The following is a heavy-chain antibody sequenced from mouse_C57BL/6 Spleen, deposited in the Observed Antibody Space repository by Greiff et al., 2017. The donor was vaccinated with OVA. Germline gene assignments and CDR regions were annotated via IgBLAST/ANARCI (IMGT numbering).Heavy chain of an antibody. CDR1: GYTFTDSY. Sequence: EVQLQQSGPELVKPGASVKISCKASGYTFTDSYMNWVKQSPGTSLEWIGQINPSNGGTSYNQKFKGKATLTADKSSSTAYMELRSLTSEDSAVYYCARRNWAPYYYDMDYWGQGTSVTVSS. CDR3: ARRNWAPYYYDMDY. D-gene: IGHD4-1*01. CDR2: INPSNGGT. J-gene: IGHJ4*01. V-gene: IGHV1-26*01.